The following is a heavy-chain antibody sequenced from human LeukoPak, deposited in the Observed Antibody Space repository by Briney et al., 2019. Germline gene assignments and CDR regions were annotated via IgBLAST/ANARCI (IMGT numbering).Heavy chain of an antibody. J-gene: IGHJ4*02. V-gene: IGHV3-30*04. Sequence: PGGSLRLSCAASGFTFSLYTMHWVRQAPGKGLEWVAVISYDGSDKYYADSVKGRFTISRDNSKNTLYLQMNSLRAEDTAVYYCAKAGSYSNSRPFDYWGQGTLVTVSS. D-gene: IGHD4-11*01. CDR1: GFTFSLYT. CDR3: AKAGSYSNSRPFDY. CDR2: ISYDGSDK.